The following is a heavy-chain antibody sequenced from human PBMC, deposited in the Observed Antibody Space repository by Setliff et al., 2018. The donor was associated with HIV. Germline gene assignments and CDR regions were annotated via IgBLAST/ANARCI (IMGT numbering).Heavy chain of an antibody. Sequence: SVKVSCKASGGNFGNSAIGWVRQAPGQGLEWVGGIVPLLSVANYARKFQGRVTITAGKSTSTVYMELSSLRSEDTAVYYCALPYCSGGNCWSSASLPPAGWFDPWGQGTLVTVSS. V-gene: IGHV1-69*10. D-gene: IGHD2-15*01. J-gene: IGHJ5*02. CDR1: GGNFGNSA. CDR2: IVPLLSVA. CDR3: ALPYCSGGNCWSSASLPPAGWFDP.